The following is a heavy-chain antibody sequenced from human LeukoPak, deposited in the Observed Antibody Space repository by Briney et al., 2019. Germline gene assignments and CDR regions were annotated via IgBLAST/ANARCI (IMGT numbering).Heavy chain of an antibody. CDR1: GYTFTSYG. CDR3: ARDQGRYSGSMMAFDI. V-gene: IGHV1-18*01. CDR2: ISAYNGNT. D-gene: IGHD1-26*01. J-gene: IGHJ3*02. Sequence: GASVKVSCKASGYTFTSYGISWVRQAPGQGLEWMGWISAYNGNTNYAQKLQGRVTMTKDTSTGTAYMELRSLRSDDTAVYYCARDQGRYSGSMMAFDIWGQGTMVTVSS.